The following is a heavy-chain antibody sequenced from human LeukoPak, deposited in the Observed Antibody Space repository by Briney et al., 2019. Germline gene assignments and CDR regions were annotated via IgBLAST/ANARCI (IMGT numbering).Heavy chain of an antibody. J-gene: IGHJ4*02. CDR1: GFTFTNAW. D-gene: IGHD2-21*01. V-gene: IGHV3-15*07. Sequence: GGSLRLSCGASGFTFTNAWMNWVRQAPGKGLEWVGRIKSKTDGGTTDYAGPVKGRFTMSRDDSKNTLFLQMNSLKTEDTAVYYCITPLPYSAQGGQGTLVTVSS. CDR3: ITPLPYSAQ. CDR2: IKSKTDGGTT.